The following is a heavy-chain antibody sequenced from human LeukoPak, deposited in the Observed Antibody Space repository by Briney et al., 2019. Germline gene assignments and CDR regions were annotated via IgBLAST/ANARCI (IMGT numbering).Heavy chain of an antibody. J-gene: IGHJ6*02. CDR1: GFTFSGSA. Sequence: PGGSLRLSCAASGFTFSGSAMHWVRQASGKGLEWVGRIRSKANSYATACAASVKGRFTISRDDSKNTAYLQMNSLKTEDTAVYYCTRGVGYCSGGSCYPYYYGMDVWGQGTTVTVSS. CDR2: IRSKANSYAT. D-gene: IGHD2-15*01. CDR3: TRGVGYCSGGSCYPYYYGMDV. V-gene: IGHV3-73*01.